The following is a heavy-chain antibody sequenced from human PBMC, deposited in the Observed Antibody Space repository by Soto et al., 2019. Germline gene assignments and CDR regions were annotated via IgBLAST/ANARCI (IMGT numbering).Heavy chain of an antibody. CDR2: TYYRSKWYN. CDR3: AREFKYYESSDSYFDY. V-gene: IGHV6-1*01. D-gene: IGHD3-16*01. J-gene: IGHJ4*02. Sequence: SQTLSLTCAISGDSVSGNSAAWNWIRQSPSRGLEWLGRTYYRSKWYNDYAVSVKSRITVTPDTSKNQFSLHLNSVTPEDTAVYYCAREFKYYESSDSYFDYWGQGDLVTVSS. CDR1: GDSVSGNSAA.